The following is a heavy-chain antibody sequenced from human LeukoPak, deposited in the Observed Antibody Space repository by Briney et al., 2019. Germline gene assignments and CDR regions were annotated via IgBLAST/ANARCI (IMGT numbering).Heavy chain of an antibody. CDR1: GYTFTSYD. CDR3: VRGEWVRTTLYNWFDP. J-gene: IGHJ5*02. Sequence: ASVKVSCKASGYTFTSYDINWVRQATGQGLEWMGWINPNSGGTNYAQKFQGRVTMTRDTSISTAYMELSRLRSDDTAVYYCVRGEWVRTTLYNWFDPWGQGTLVTVSS. CDR2: INPNSGGT. V-gene: IGHV1-2*02. D-gene: IGHD5-12*01.